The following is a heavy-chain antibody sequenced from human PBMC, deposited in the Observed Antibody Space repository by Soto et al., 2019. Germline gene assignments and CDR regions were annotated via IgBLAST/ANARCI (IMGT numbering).Heavy chain of an antibody. CDR2: IKMDASEK. V-gene: IGHV3-7*01. J-gene: IGHJ4*01. Sequence: GGTLRLSCAASGLTFGSYWMSWVRQAPGKGLEWLATIKMDASEKKYVDSVKGRFTMSRDNAKNSLYLQKDSLRAEDTAVYYCARDSAYGHGPSVNPHLDCWCHANLQTVSS. D-gene: IGHD2-21*01. CDR3: ARDSAYGHGPSVNPHLDC. CDR1: GLTFGSYW.